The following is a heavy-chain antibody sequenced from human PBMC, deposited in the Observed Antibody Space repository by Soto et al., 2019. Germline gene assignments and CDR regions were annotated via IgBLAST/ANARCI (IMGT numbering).Heavy chain of an antibody. CDR1: GGTFSSYA. CDR2: IIPIFGTA. J-gene: IGHJ4*02. Sequence: SVKVSCKASGGTFSSYAISWVRQAPGQGLEWMGGIIPIFGTANYAQKFQGRVTITADESTSTAYMELSSLRSEDTAVYYCASGTYTAFWSGYYLAHPYWGKGTLVTVSS. CDR3: ASGTYTAFWSGYYLAHPY. D-gene: IGHD3-3*01. V-gene: IGHV1-69*13.